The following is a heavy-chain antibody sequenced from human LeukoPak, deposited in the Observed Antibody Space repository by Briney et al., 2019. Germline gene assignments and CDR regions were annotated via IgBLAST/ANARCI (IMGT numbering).Heavy chain of an antibody. V-gene: IGHV4-34*01. CDR2: INHSGST. D-gene: IGHD2-8*01. CDR3: ARGPLGYCTNGVCYGRRRNWFDP. CDR1: GGSFSGYY. J-gene: IGHJ5*02. Sequence: SETLSLTCAVYGGSFSGYYWSWIRQPPGKGLEWIGEINHSGSTNYNPSLKSRVTISVDTSKNQFSLKLSSVTAADTAVYYCARGPLGYCTNGVCYGRRRNWFDPWGQGTLVTVSS.